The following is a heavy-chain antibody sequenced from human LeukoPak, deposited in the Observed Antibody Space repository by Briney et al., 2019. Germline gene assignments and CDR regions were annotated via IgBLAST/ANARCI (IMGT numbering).Heavy chain of an antibody. V-gene: IGHV5-51*01. CDR1: GYRFTSYW. J-gene: IGHJ4*02. CDR3: ARLDDFWSGYSNFDY. Sequence: RESLKISCKGSGYRFTSYWIGWVRQMPGKGLEWMGIIYPGDSDTRYSPSFQGQVTISADKSISTAYLQWSSLKASDTAMYYCARLDDFWSGYSNFDYWGQGTLVTVSS. CDR2: IYPGDSDT. D-gene: IGHD3-3*01.